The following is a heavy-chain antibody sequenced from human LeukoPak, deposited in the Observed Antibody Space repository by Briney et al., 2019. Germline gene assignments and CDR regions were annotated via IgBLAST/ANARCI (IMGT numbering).Heavy chain of an antibody. D-gene: IGHD3-10*01. Sequence: GGSLRLSCAASGFTFSSYWMSWVRQAPGKGLEWVANIKQDGSEKYYVDSVRGRFTISRDNAKNSLYLQMNSLRAEDTAVYYCARLQYSFLYGSGSYGVDYWGQGTLVTVSS. CDR1: GFTFSSYW. V-gene: IGHV3-7*01. J-gene: IGHJ4*02. CDR2: IKQDGSEK. CDR3: ARLQYSFLYGSGSYGVDY.